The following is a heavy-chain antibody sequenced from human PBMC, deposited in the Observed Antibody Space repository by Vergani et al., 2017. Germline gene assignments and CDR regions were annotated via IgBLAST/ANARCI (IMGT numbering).Heavy chain of an antibody. J-gene: IGHJ4*02. CDR1: GYTFTSYG. V-gene: IGHV1-69*11. CDR2: IIPILGTA. CDR3: ARGDSSSQDPSFDY. Sequence: QVQLVQSGAEVKKPGASVKVSCKASGYTFTSYGISWVRQAPGQGLEWMGRIIPILGTANYAQKFQGRVTITADESTSTAYMELSSLRSEDTAVYYCARGDSSSQDPSFDYWGQGTLVTVSS. D-gene: IGHD6-13*01.